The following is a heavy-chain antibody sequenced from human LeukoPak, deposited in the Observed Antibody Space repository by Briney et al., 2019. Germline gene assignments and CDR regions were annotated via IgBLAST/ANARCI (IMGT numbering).Heavy chain of an antibody. CDR2: IYYSGST. Sequence: SETLSLTCTVSGGSISSGGYYWSWIRQHPGKGLEWIGYIYYSGSTYYNPSLKSRVTISVDTSKNQFSLKLSSVTAADTAVDYCARGRALWFGELLRYNWFDPWGQGTLVTVSS. CDR1: GGSISSGGYY. D-gene: IGHD3-10*01. J-gene: IGHJ5*02. V-gene: IGHV4-31*03. CDR3: ARGRALWFGELLRYNWFDP.